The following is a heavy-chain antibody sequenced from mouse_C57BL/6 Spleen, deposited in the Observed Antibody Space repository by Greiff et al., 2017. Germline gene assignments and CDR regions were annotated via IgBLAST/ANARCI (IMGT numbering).Heavy chain of an antibody. V-gene: IGHV1-82*01. D-gene: IGHD2-4*01. CDR3: ARWDYDRMDY. CDR1: GYAFSSSW. J-gene: IGHJ4*01. CDR2: IYPGDGDT. Sequence: QVQLKESGPELVKPGASVKISCKASGYAFSSSWMNWVKQRPGKGLEWIGRIYPGDGDTNYNGKFKGKATLTADKSSSTAYMQLSSLTSEDSAVYFCARWDYDRMDYWGQGTSVTVSS.